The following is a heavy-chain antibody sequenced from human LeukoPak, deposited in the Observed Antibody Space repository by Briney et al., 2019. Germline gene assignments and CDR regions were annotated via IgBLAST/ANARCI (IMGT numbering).Heavy chain of an antibody. CDR2: IYSGGST. CDR1: GFTVSSNY. J-gene: IGHJ3*02. Sequence: GGSLRLSRAASGFTVSSNYMSWVRQAPGKGLEWVSVIYSGGSTYYADSVKGRFTISRDNSKNTLYLQMNSLRAEDTAVYYCARDRVVPAAPGRAFDIWGQGTMVTVSS. D-gene: IGHD2-2*01. V-gene: IGHV3-53*01. CDR3: ARDRVVPAAPGRAFDI.